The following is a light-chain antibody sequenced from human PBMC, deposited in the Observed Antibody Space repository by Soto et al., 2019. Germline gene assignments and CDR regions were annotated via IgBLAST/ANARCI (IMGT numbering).Light chain of an antibody. CDR2: DVT. J-gene: IGLJ1*01. V-gene: IGLV2-14*03. Sequence: QSALTQPASVSGSPGQSITISCTGTSSDVGGFNYVSWYQQHPGKAPKLMIYDVTNRPSGVSYRFSGSKSGNTASLPISGVQAEDEADYYCTSYTSSSTYVFGTGTKLTVL. CDR3: TSYTSSSTYV. CDR1: SSDVGGFNY.